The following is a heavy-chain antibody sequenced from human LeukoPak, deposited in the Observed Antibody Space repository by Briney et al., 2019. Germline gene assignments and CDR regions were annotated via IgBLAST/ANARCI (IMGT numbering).Heavy chain of an antibody. J-gene: IGHJ4*02. CDR2: ISYGGAT. V-gene: IGHV4-59*01. CDR3: ARDEYTYGSRTHPYFFDY. D-gene: IGHD5-18*01. CDR1: GGSISGFY. Sequence: SETLSLTCTVSGGSISGFYWSWIRQPPGKGLEWIGYISYGGATTYNPSPKSRVTISIDMSNNHFSLTLKSVTAADTALYYCARDEYTYGSRTHPYFFDYWGQGTLVTVSS.